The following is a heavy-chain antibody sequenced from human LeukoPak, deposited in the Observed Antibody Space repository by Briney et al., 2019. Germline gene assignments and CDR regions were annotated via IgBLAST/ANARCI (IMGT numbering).Heavy chain of an antibody. J-gene: IGHJ4*02. CDR3: ARVDGEYVDY. CDR2: IKHSGST. Sequence: SETLSLTCAVYGGSFSGYYWSWIRQPPGKGLEWIGEIKHSGSTNYNPSLKSRFTISVDTSKNQFSLKLSSVTAADTAVYYCARVDGEYVDYWGQGTLVTVSS. D-gene: IGHD4-17*01. CDR1: GGSFSGYY. V-gene: IGHV4-34*01.